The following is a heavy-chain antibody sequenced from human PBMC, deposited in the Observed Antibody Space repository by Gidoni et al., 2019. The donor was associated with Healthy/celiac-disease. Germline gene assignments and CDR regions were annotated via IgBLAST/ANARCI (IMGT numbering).Heavy chain of an antibody. V-gene: IGHV4-34*01. D-gene: IGHD5-12*01. CDR2: INHSGST. J-gene: IGHJ4*02. CDR1: GGSFSGYY. CDR3: ARRGGLRFDY. Sequence: QVQLQQWGAGLLKPSETLSRTCAVYGGSFSGYYWSWIRQPPGKGLEWIGEINHSGSTNYNPSRKSRVTISVDTSKNQFSLKLSSVTAADTAVYYCARRGGLRFDYWGQGTLVTVSS.